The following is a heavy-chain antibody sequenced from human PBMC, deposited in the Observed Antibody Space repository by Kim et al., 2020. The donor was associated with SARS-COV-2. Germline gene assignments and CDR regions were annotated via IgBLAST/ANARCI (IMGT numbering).Heavy chain of an antibody. V-gene: IGHV7-4-1*02. CDR1: GYTFTSYA. D-gene: IGHD2-2*01. CDR3: ARRGGSILAYYYYMDV. Sequence: ASVKVSCKASGYTFTSYAMNWVRQAPGQGLEWMGWINTNTGNPTYAQGFTGRFVFSLDTSVSTAYLQISSLKAEVTAVYYCARRGGSILAYYYYMDVWGKGTTVTVSS. CDR2: INTNTGNP. J-gene: IGHJ6*03.